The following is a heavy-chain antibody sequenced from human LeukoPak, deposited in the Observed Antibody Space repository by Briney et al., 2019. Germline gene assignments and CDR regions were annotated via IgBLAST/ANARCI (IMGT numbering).Heavy chain of an antibody. D-gene: IGHD2-2*01. CDR1: GGPISSYY. CDR3: ARDTACSSTSCYYYYYYMDV. J-gene: IGHJ6*03. V-gene: IGHV4-4*07. CDR2: IYTSGST. Sequence: SETLSLTCTVSGGPISSYYWSWIRQPAGKGLEWIGRIYTSGSTNYNPSLQGRFTMSVDTSKNQFSLKLSSVTAADTAVYYCARDTACSSTSCYYYYYYMDVWGKGTTVTVSS.